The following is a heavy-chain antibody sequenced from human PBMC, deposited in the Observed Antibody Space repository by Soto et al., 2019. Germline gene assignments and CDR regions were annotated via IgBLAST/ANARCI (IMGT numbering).Heavy chain of an antibody. D-gene: IGHD5-12*01. CDR2: IFYSGTT. Sequence: SETLSLTCTVSGGSISSYYWSWIRQPPGKGLEWIAYIFYSGTTNYNHSVKSRVTISVDTSKNQFSLKLSSVTAADTAVYYCARGGSSGYDPFDYWGQGTLVTVSS. CDR1: GGSISSYY. J-gene: IGHJ4*02. V-gene: IGHV4-59*01. CDR3: ARGGSSGYDPFDY.